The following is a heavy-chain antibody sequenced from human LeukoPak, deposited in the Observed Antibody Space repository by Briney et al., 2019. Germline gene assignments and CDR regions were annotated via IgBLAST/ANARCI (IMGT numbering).Heavy chain of an antibody. D-gene: IGHD3-10*01. J-gene: IGHJ3*02. CDR3: ARSDGYGLVGI. CDR2: IYSSGST. Sequence: PSETLSLTCTVSGGSINSGSYCWSWIRQSPGKTLEWIGSIYSSGSTYYNSSLKSRVIILIDTAKNHFSLNLSSVTAADTAAYYCARSDGYGLVGIWGQGTMVTVSS. V-gene: IGHV4-39*07. CDR1: GGSINSGSYC.